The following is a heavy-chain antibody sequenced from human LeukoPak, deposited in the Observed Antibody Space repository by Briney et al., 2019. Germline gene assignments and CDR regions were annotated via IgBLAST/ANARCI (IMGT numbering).Heavy chain of an antibody. V-gene: IGHV3-20*04. CDR3: ARILGGVGATVGFWFDP. CDR1: GFTFDDYC. CDR2: INWNGGST. Sequence: GGSLRLSCAASGFTFDDYCMSWVRQAPGKGLGWVSGINWNGGSTGYADSVKGRFTISRDNAKNSLYLQMNSLRAEDTALYYCARILGGVGATVGFWFDPWGQGTLVTVSS. D-gene: IGHD1-26*01. J-gene: IGHJ5*02.